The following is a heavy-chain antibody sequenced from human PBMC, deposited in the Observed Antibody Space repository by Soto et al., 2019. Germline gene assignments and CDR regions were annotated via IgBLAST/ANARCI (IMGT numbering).Heavy chain of an antibody. Sequence: QVQLQESGPGLVKPSETLSLPCTVSGGSISPYYWSWIRQPPGTGLEWSGYIYFGGTTKYNPSPESRVSMPVDTAKNQFSLKLTSVTAADTAVYYCARLGGFFQALDSWGQGTLVTVSS. D-gene: IGHD2-15*01. CDR3: ARLGGFFQALDS. V-gene: IGHV4-59*12. J-gene: IGHJ4*02. CDR1: GGSISPYY. CDR2: IYFGGTT.